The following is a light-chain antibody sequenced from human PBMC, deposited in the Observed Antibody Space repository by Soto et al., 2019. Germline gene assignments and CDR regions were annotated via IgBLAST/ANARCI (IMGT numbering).Light chain of an antibody. CDR2: GAS. J-gene: IGKJ1*01. CDR1: QSVSSSY. CDR3: QQYGSSPQT. V-gene: IGKV3-20*01. Sequence: EIVLTQSPGTLSFSPGERATLTCRASQSVSSSYLAWYQQKPGQAPRLLIYGASSRATGIPDRFSGSGSGTDFTLTISRLEPEDFAVYYXQQYGSSPQTFGQGTTGDIK.